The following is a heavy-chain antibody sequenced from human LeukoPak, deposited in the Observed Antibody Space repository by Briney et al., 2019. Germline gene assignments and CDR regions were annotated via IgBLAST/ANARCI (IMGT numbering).Heavy chain of an antibody. CDR2: IPYNGRT. V-gene: IGHV4-39*07. CDR1: GGSISSSSSHY. Sequence: PSETLSLTCSVSGGSISSSSSHYWGWVRQPPGKGLEWLGSIPYNGRTYYNPSLKSRVTISVDTSKNQFSLKLSSVTAADTAVYYCARDHQYYYDSSGYPYYYYYYMDVWGKGTTVTISS. J-gene: IGHJ6*03. CDR3: ARDHQYYYDSSGYPYYYYYYMDV. D-gene: IGHD3-22*01.